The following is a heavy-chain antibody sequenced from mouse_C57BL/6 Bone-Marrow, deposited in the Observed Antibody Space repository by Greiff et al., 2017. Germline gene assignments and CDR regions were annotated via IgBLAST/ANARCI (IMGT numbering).Heavy chain of an antibody. CDR3: AREYGNYFDY. J-gene: IGHJ2*01. V-gene: IGHV1S81*02. CDR1: GYTFTSYW. D-gene: IGHD2-10*02. Sequence: QVQLQQPGAELVKPGASVKLSCKASGYTFTSYWMHWVKQRPGQGLEWIGEINPSNGRTTYNEKFKSKATLTLDRASSTAYMQLSSLTSEDAAVYYCAREYGNYFDYWGQGTTLTVSS. CDR2: INPSNGRT.